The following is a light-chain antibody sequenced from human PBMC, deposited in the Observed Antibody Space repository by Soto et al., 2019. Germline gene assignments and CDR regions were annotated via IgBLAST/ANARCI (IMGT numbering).Light chain of an antibody. CDR1: QSVSSY. J-gene: IGKJ5*01. CDR3: QQSYSTPPIT. CDR2: GAS. V-gene: IGKV3-11*01. Sequence: SVLRQSPATLSLSPGERATLSCRASQSVSSYLAWYQQKPGQAPRLLIYGASTRATGIPARFSGSGSGTDFTLTISSLQPEDFATYYCQQSYSTPPITFGQGTRLEIK.